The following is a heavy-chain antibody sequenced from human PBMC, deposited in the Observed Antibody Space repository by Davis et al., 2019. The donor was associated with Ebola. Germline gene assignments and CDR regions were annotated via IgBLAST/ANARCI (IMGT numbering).Heavy chain of an antibody. V-gene: IGHV1-3*01. CDR2: INAGNGNT. J-gene: IGHJ6*02. CDR1: GYTFTSYA. Sequence: ASVKVSCKASGYTFTSYAMHWVRQAPGQRLEWMGWINAGNGNTKYSQKFQGRVTITADESTSTAYMELSSLRSEDTAVYYCGRGLRDCSGGSCYPYYYGMDVWGQGTTVTVSS. D-gene: IGHD2-15*01. CDR3: GRGLRDCSGGSCYPYYYGMDV.